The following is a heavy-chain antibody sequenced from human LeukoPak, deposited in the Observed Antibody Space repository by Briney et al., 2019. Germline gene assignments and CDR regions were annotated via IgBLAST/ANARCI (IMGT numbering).Heavy chain of an antibody. D-gene: IGHD3-22*01. Sequence: GSLRLSCAASGFTFDDYAMHWVRQAPGKGLEWVSLISGDGGSTYYADSVKGRFTIPRDNSKNSLYLQMNSLRTEDTALYYCAKDVLGVTMIVDAFDIWGQGTMVTVSS. V-gene: IGHV3-43*02. CDR1: GFTFDDYA. J-gene: IGHJ3*02. CDR3: AKDVLGVTMIVDAFDI. CDR2: ISGDGGST.